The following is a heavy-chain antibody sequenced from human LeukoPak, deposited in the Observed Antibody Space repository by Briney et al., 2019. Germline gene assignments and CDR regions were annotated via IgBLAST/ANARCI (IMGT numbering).Heavy chain of an antibody. J-gene: IGHJ4*02. CDR3: ARHKLGSGPLFDY. CDR2: IYYTGST. V-gene: IGHV4-59*08. D-gene: IGHD6-19*01. CDR1: GGSISSYY. Sequence: PSETLSLTCTVSGGSISSYYWSWIRQPPGKGLEYIGYIYYTGSTNYNPSLKSRVTISVDTSKNQFSLKVNSGTAADTAVYYCARHKLGSGPLFDYWGQGTLVTVSS.